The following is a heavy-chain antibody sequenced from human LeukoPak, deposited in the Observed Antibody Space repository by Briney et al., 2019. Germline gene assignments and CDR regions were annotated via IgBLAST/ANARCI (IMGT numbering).Heavy chain of an antibody. Sequence: PGGSLRLSCSASGFTFNDYHMSWIRQAPGKGLEWIAYVSSSGIIKYYPDSVKGRFTISRDNAKNSLSLQMNSLTAEDTAVYYCVRWSPSTVTYDYWGQGTLVTVSS. CDR3: VRWSPSTVTYDY. D-gene: IGHD4-17*01. CDR1: GFTFNDYH. V-gene: IGHV3-11*01. CDR2: VSSSGIIK. J-gene: IGHJ4*02.